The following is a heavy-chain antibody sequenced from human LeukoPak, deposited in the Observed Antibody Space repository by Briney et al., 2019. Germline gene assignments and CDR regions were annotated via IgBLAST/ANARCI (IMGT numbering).Heavy chain of an antibody. CDR3: ARVTMVRGVISPLHDY. CDR2: INHSGST. V-gene: IGHV4-34*01. CDR1: GGSFSGYY. Sequence: KPSETLSLTCAVYGGSFSGYYWSWIRQPPGKGLEWIGEINHSGSTNYNPSLKSRVTISVDTSKNQFSLKLSSVTAADTAVCYCARVTMVRGVISPLHDYWGQGTLVTVSS. D-gene: IGHD3-10*01. J-gene: IGHJ4*02.